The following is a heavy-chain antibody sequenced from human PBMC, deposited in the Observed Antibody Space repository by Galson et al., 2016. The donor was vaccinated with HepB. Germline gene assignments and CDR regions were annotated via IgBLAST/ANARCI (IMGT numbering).Heavy chain of an antibody. Sequence: SLRLSCAASGFSLGNYWMNWARQAPGKGLEWLANIKNDGSGINYVDSVKGRFTISRDNAKNSLFLQMNTLRVADTAVYYCTREFDLWGRGTQVNVSS. J-gene: IGHJ2*01. CDR1: GFSLGNYW. V-gene: IGHV3-7*04. CDR2: IKNDGSGI. CDR3: TREFDL.